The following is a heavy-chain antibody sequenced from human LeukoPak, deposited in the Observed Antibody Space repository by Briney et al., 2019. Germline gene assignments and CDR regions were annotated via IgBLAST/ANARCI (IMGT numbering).Heavy chain of an antibody. V-gene: IGHV3-23*01. Sequence: FSCAPSGLTFDSHWMSWVRHAPGKGLEWASAISGSGGSTYYADSVKGRFTISRDNSKNTLYLQMNSLRAEDTAVYYCAKVAFRFGEFEYYFDYWGQGTLVTVSS. CDR3: AKVAFRFGEFEYYFDY. J-gene: IGHJ4*02. CDR2: ISGSGGST. D-gene: IGHD3-10*01. CDR1: GLTFDSHW.